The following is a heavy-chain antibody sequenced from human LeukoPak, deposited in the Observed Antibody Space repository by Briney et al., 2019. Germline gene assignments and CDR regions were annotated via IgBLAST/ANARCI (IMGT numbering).Heavy chain of an antibody. J-gene: IGHJ4*02. D-gene: IGHD3-10*01. Sequence: SQTLSLTCTVSGGSISSGGYYWSWIRQHPGKGLEWIGYIYYSGSTYYNPSLKSRVTISVDTSKNQSSLKLSSVPAADTAVYYCARGVYRGFGELFFIFDYWGQGTLVTVSS. CDR1: GGSISSGGYY. CDR3: ARGVYRGFGELFFIFDY. V-gene: IGHV4-31*03. CDR2: IYYSGST.